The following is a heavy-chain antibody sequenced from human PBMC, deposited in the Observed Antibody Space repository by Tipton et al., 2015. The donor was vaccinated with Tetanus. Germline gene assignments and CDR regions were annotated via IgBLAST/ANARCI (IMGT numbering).Heavy chain of an antibody. CDR1: GGSFSGYY. CDR3: ARDRGLTTGGGIGMDV. D-gene: IGHD4-17*01. J-gene: IGHJ6*02. CDR2: INHSGST. Sequence: TLSLTCAVYGGSFSGYYWSWIRQPPGKGLEWIGEINHSGSTNHNPSLKSRVTISVDRSKNQFSLELSSVTAADTAVYYCARDRGLTTGGGIGMDVWGQGTTVTVSS. V-gene: IGHV4-34*01.